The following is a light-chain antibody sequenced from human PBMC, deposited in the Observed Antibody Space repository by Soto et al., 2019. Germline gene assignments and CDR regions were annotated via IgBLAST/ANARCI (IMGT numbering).Light chain of an antibody. CDR3: QRYNSYPYT. V-gene: IGKV1-5*01. J-gene: IGKJ5*01. CDR1: HSISTW. CDR2: DAS. Sequence: IQMTQSPSTVSASVGDGVTITCRASHSISTWLAWYQQKPGKAPNLLIYDASTLESGGPSGFSGSGSGTEFTLTISSLQPDDSATYYCQRYNSYPYTFGQGTRLEIK.